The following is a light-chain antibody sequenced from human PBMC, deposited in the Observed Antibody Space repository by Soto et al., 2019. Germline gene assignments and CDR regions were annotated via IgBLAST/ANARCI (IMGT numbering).Light chain of an antibody. V-gene: IGLV2-23*01. CDR3: CSYAGGTSVV. Sequence: QSALTQPASMSGSPGQSITISCTGSSSDVGRYNLVSWYQQHPGKAPKLMIYEDIERPSGVSNRLSGSKSGNTASLTISGLQTEDEADYYCCSYAGGTSVVFGGGTKLTVL. CDR2: EDI. J-gene: IGLJ2*01. CDR1: SSDVGRYNL.